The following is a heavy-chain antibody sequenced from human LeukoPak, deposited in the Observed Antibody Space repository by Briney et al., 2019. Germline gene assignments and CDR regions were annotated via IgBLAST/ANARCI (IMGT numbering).Heavy chain of an antibody. Sequence: SETLSLTCAVYGGSFSGYYWSWIRQPPGKGLEWIGEINHSGSTNYNPSLKSRVTISVDTSKNQFSLKLSSVTAADTAVYYCARSEPSTVGDTGYWGQRTLVTVSS. J-gene: IGHJ4*02. CDR3: ARSEPSTVGDTGY. CDR2: INHSGST. V-gene: IGHV4-34*01. CDR1: GGSFSGYY. D-gene: IGHD2-21*02.